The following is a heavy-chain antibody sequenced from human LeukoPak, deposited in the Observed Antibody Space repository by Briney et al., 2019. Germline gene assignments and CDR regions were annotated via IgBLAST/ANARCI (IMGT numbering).Heavy chain of an antibody. V-gene: IGHV3-48*03. J-gene: IGHJ4*02. CDR1: GFTFSDFE. Sequence: GGSLRLSCAASGFTFSDFEMNWVRQAPGEGLEWISYISSDGGTELYADSVRGRFTISRDNAKNSLYLQMNSPTAEDTAVYYCATLGHPFDYWGQGRLVTVSS. CDR2: ISSDGGTE. CDR3: ATLGHPFDY.